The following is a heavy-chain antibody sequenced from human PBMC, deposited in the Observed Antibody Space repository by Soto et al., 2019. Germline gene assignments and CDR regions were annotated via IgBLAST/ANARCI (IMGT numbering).Heavy chain of an antibody. CDR2: INWNGGST. CDR1: GFTFDDYG. CDR3: ARADYGSGFDY. Sequence: EVQLVESGGGVVRPGGSLRLSCAASGFTFDDYGMSWVRQAPGKGLEWVSGINWNGGSTGYADSVKGRFTISRDNAKNTLYLRMSSVRAEDTALYHSARADYGSGFDYWGQGTLVTVSS. J-gene: IGHJ4*02. V-gene: IGHV3-20*01. D-gene: IGHD3-10*01.